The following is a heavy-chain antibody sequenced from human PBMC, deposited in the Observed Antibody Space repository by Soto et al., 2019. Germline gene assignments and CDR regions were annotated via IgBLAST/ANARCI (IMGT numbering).Heavy chain of an antibody. J-gene: IGHJ5*02. Sequence: QVKVQQWGAGLLKPSETLSLTCAVYGGSFSGYYWSWIRQPPGKGLEWIGEITHSGSTNYTPSLKSQVTISLDTYTNQFSLNLSSVTAADTAVYYCARGWAAAGQPFNWFDPWGQGTLVTVSS. D-gene: IGHD6-13*01. CDR1: GGSFSGYY. CDR2: ITHSGST. V-gene: IGHV4-34*01. CDR3: ARGWAAAGQPFNWFDP.